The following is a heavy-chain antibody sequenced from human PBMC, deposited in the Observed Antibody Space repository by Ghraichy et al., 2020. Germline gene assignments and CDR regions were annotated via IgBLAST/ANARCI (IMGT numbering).Heavy chain of an antibody. CDR1: GFTINNYA. CDR2: ISGGGDST. V-gene: IGHV3-23*01. J-gene: IGHJ4*02. CDR3: AKDRGRSIRSNHDY. Sequence: GGSLRLSCAASGFTINNYAMSWVRQAPGKGLEWASSISGGGDSTFYADSVKGRFTISRDNSKNTLYLQMNSLRAEDTAVYYCAKDRGRSIRSNHDYWGQGTLVTVSS. D-gene: IGHD1-26*01.